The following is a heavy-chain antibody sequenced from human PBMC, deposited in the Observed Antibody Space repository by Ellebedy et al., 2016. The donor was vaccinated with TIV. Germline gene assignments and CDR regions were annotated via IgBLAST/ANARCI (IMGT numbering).Heavy chain of an antibody. CDR1: GGSISSSSYY. CDR2: ISYGGSA. V-gene: IGHV4-39*01. J-gene: IGHJ4*02. CDR3: ARHPLEWLVGPTYFDY. D-gene: IGHD6-19*01. Sequence: MPSETLSLTCTVSGGSISSSSYYWGWIRQPPGKGLEWIGSISYGGSAYYNPPLKSRVTISVDTSKNQFSLKMTSVTAADTAVYYCARHPLEWLVGPTYFDYWGPGTLITVSS.